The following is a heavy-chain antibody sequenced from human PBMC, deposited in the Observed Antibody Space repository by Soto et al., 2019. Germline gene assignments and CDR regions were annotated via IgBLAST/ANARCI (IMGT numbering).Heavy chain of an antibody. CDR2: IWYDGSNK. V-gene: IGHV3-33*01. D-gene: IGHD3-3*01. J-gene: IGHJ6*02. Sequence: PGGSLRLSCAASGFTFSSYGMHWVRQAPGKGLEWVAVIWYDGSNKYYADSVKGRFTISRDNSKNTLYLQMNSLRAEDTAVYYCARGGDHYDFWSGYSSFSGMDVWGQGTTVTVS. CDR3: ARGGDHYDFWSGYSSFSGMDV. CDR1: GFTFSSYG.